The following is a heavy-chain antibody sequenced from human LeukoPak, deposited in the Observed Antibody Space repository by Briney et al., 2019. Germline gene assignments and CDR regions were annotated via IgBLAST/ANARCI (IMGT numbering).Heavy chain of an antibody. V-gene: IGHV1-8*01. CDR3: AREFGTY. CDR2: MNPNSGNT. D-gene: IGHD3-10*01. CDR1: GYTFTSYD. Sequence: AAVKVSCKASGYTFTSYDINWVRQATVQGLEWMGWMNPNSGNTGYAQKFQGRVTMTTDTSTSTAYMELRSLRSDDTAVYYCAREFGTYWGQGTLVTVSS. J-gene: IGHJ4*02.